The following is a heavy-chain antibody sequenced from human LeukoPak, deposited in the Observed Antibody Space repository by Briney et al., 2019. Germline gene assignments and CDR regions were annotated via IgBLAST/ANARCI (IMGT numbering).Heavy chain of an antibody. CDR2: IIPIFGTA. D-gene: IGHD2-21*01. V-gene: IGHV1-69*13. Sequence: GASVKVSCKASGGTFSSYAISWVRQAPGQGLEWMGGIIPIFGTANYAQKFQGRVTITADESTSTAYMELSSLRSEDTAVYYCARKKAYCGGDCYAYWGQGTLVTVSS. CDR1: GGTFSSYA. J-gene: IGHJ4*02. CDR3: ARKKAYCGGDCYAY.